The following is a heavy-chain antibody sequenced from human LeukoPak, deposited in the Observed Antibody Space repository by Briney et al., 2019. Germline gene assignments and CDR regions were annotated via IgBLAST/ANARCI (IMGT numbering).Heavy chain of an antibody. J-gene: IGHJ4*02. V-gene: IGHV4-30-4*01. Sequence: SQTLSLTCTVSGGSISSGDYYWSWIRQPPGKGLEWIGYIYYSGSTYYNPSLKSRVTISVDTSKNQFSLKLSSVTAADTAVYYCARAGYYYDSSGYYLDAYDCWGQGTLVTVSS. CDR2: IYYSGST. CDR1: GGSISSGDYY. CDR3: ARAGYYYDSSGYYLDAYDC. D-gene: IGHD3-22*01.